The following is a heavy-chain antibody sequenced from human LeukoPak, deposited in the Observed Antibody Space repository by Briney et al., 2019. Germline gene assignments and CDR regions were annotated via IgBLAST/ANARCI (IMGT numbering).Heavy chain of an antibody. J-gene: IGHJ6*03. Sequence: SETLSLTCTVSGASISSYYWSWIRLPPGKGLQWIGHIYYTGSTNYHPSLKSRVTMSVHTSKNQFSLNLNSVTAADTAVYYCARHMWGAGPYYMDVWGKGTMVTVSS. CDR2: IYYTGST. D-gene: IGHD3-16*01. CDR1: GASISSYY. V-gene: IGHV4-59*01. CDR3: ARHMWGAGPYYMDV.